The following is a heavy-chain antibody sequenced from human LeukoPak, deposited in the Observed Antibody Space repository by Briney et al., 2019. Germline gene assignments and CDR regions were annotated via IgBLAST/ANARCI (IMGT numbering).Heavy chain of an antibody. CDR2: TSYDGSNK. D-gene: IGHD6-19*01. J-gene: IGHJ4*02. CDR3: ARDSPAVYSSGFRGHFDY. Sequence: GGSLRLSCAASGFTFSSYAMHWVRQAPGKGLEWVAVTSYDGSNKYYAGSVKGRFTTSRDNSKNTLYLQMNSLRAEDTAVYYCARDSPAVYSSGFRGHFDYWGQGTLVTVSS. V-gene: IGHV3-30-3*01. CDR1: GFTFSSYA.